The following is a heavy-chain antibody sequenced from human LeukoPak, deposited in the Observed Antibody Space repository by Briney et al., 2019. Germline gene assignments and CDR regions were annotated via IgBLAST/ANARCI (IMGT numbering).Heavy chain of an antibody. V-gene: IGHV1-69*04. J-gene: IGHJ3*02. D-gene: IGHD3-10*01. CDR3: ARKGNGGSGVINDAFDI. Sequence: SVKVSCKASGGTFSGYAISWVRQAPGQGLEWMGRIIPILGIANYAQKFQGRVTITADKSTSTAYMELSSLRSEDTAVYYCARKGNGGSGVINDAFDIWGQGTMVTVSS. CDR1: GGTFSGYA. CDR2: IIPILGIA.